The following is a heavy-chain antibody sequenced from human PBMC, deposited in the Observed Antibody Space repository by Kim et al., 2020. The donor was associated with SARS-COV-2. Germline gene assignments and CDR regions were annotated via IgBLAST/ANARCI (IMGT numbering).Heavy chain of an antibody. D-gene: IGHD6-19*01. CDR3: ARSVFSVAGTVVPYFQH. Sequence: FQGRVTMTRDTSISTAYMELSRLRSDDTAVYYCARSVFSVAGTVVPYFQHWGQGTLVTVSS. J-gene: IGHJ1*01. V-gene: IGHV1-2*02.